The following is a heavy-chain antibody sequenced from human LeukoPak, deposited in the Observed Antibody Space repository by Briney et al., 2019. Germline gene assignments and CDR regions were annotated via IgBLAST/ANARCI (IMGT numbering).Heavy chain of an antibody. CDR2: INHSGST. D-gene: IGHD4-17*01. CDR3: ARLAGSTVSPGFDY. CDR1: GGSFSGYY. Sequence: SLTCAVYGGSFSGYYWCCIRPPPGRGLEWIGIINHSGSTYYNPSVKSRVTISVDTSKNQFSLKLSCVTAADTAVYYCARLAGSTVSPGFDYDGQGTLVIVS. V-gene: IGHV4-34*01. J-gene: IGHJ4*02.